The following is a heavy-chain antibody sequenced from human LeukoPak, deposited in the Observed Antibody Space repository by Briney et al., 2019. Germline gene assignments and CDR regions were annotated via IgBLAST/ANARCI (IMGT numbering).Heavy chain of an antibody. CDR3: ARDTGDIVVVPAANLDY. V-gene: IGHV1-18*01. D-gene: IGHD2-2*01. CDR1: GYTFTSYG. Sequence: ASVKVSCKASGYTFTSYGISWVRQAPGQGLEWMGWISAYNGNTNYAQKLQGRVTMTTDTSTSTAYMELRSLRSDDTAVYYCARDTGDIVVVPAANLDYWGQGTLVTVSS. CDR2: ISAYNGNT. J-gene: IGHJ4*02.